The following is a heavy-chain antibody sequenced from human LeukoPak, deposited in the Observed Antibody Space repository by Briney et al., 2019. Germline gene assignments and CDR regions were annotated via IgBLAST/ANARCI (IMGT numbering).Heavy chain of an antibody. Sequence: PSETLSLTCAVYGGSFSGYYWSWIRQPPGKGLEWIGEINHSGSTNYNPSLKSRVTISVDTSKNQFSLKLSSVTAADTAVYYCARGFSSGYYYYYYMDVWGKGTTVTVS. CDR1: GGSFSGYY. J-gene: IGHJ6*03. CDR3: ARGFSSGYYYYYYMDV. D-gene: IGHD3-22*01. CDR2: INHSGST. V-gene: IGHV4-34*01.